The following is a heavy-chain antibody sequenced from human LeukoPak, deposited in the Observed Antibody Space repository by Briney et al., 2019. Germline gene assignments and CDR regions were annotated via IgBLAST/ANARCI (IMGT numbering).Heavy chain of an antibody. Sequence: PGGSLRLSCAASGFTFSSYWMSWVRQAPGKGLEWVANIKQDGSEKYYVDAVKGRFTISRGNAKNSLYLQMNSLRAEDTAVYYCARVGGHVEMATIIYFDYWGQGTLVTASS. CDR2: IKQDGSEK. CDR1: GFTFSSYW. V-gene: IGHV3-7*01. J-gene: IGHJ4*02. CDR3: ARVGGHVEMATIIYFDY. D-gene: IGHD5-24*01.